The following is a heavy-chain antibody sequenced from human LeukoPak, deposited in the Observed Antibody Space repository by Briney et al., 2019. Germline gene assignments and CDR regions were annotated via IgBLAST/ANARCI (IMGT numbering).Heavy chain of an antibody. CDR3: ASQAGWSYYGSGSYNY. Sequence: SGTLSLTCAVHGGSFSGYYWSWIRQPPGKGLEWIGEINHSGSTNYNPSLKSRVTISVDTSKNQFSLKLSSVTAADTAVYYCASQAGWSYYGSGSYNYWGQGTLVTVSS. V-gene: IGHV4-34*01. CDR2: INHSGST. J-gene: IGHJ4*02. D-gene: IGHD3-10*01. CDR1: GGSFSGYY.